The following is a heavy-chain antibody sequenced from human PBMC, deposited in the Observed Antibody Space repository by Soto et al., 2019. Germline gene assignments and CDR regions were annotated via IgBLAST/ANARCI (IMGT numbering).Heavy chain of an antibody. J-gene: IGHJ4*02. Sequence: QVQLVQSGAEVKKPGSSVKVSCKASGGTFSSYAISWVRQAPGQGLEWMGGIIPIFGTANYAQKFQGRVTXXAXEXXSTAYMELSSLRSEDTAVYYCARADCISTSCPLDYWGQGTLVTVSS. CDR3: ARADCISTSCPLDY. CDR1: GGTFSSYA. V-gene: IGHV1-69*12. CDR2: IIPIFGTA. D-gene: IGHD2-2*01.